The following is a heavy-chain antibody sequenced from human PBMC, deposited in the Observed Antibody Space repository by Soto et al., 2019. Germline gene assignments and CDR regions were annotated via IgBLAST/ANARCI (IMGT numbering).Heavy chain of an antibody. V-gene: IGHV1-69*01. J-gene: IGHJ6*02. CDR1: GGTFSNDA. D-gene: IGHD3-10*01. CDR3: APGLRTGIYGMDV. Sequence: QEQLVQAGAEVKKPGSSVRISCRASGGTFSNDAVSWVRQAPGQGLQWMGCIIAIFGTTHYAPKFQGRVTITADESTAIAYMELRSVTSADTAVYYCAPGLRTGIYGMDVWGQGTAVTVSS. CDR2: IIAIFGTT.